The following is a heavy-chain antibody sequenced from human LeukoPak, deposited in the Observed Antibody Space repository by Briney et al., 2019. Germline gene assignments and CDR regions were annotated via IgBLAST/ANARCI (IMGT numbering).Heavy chain of an antibody. CDR1: GGSISGAY. J-gene: IGHJ6*02. V-gene: IGHV4-39*07. Sequence: PSKTLSLTCSVSGGSISGAYWSWIRQAPGKGLEWIGTISFSASTYYNPSLKSRVTISADTSKTQFSLKLSSVTAADTAVYYCARVAPFQVLGSGTHRGMDVWGQGTTVTVSS. CDR3: ARVAPFQVLGSGTHRGMDV. CDR2: ISFSAST. D-gene: IGHD3-10*01.